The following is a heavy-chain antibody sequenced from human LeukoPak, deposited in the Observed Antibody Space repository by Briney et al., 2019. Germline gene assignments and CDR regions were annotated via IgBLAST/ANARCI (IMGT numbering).Heavy chain of an antibody. CDR1: GFTFSSYE. CDR3: ARADSNIAARRIGFDY. Sequence: GGSLRLSCAASGFTFSSYEMNWVRQAPGKGLEWVSSISGSSSYIYYADSVKGRFTISRDNAKNSLYLQMNSLRAGDTALYYCARADSNIAARRIGFDYWGQGTLVTVSS. D-gene: IGHD6-6*01. V-gene: IGHV3-21*01. CDR2: ISGSSSYI. J-gene: IGHJ4*02.